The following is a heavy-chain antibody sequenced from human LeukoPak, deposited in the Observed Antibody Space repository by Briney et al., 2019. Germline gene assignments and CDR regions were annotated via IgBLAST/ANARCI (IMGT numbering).Heavy chain of an antibody. D-gene: IGHD3-10*01. CDR3: AKAYGSGSYYDCYYYMDV. V-gene: IGHV3-23*01. Sequence: GGSLRLSCAASGFTFSSYAMSWVRQAPGSGLEWVSAISANSGSTYYADSVKGRFTISRDNSKSTLYLQMNSLRAEDTALYYCAKAYGSGSYYDCYYYMDVWGKGTTVTVSS. J-gene: IGHJ6*03. CDR1: GFTFSSYA. CDR2: ISANSGST.